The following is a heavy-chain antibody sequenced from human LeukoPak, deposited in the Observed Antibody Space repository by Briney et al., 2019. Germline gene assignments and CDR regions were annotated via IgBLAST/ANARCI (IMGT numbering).Heavy chain of an antibody. Sequence: PGGSLRLSCAASGFTFSSYSMNWVRQAPGKGLEWVSSISSSSSYIYYADSVKGRFTISRDNAKNSLYLQMNSLRAEDTAVYYCASEGATNLTIYYYYGMDVWGQGTTVTVSS. J-gene: IGHJ6*02. CDR3: ASEGATNLTIYYYYGMDV. CDR1: GFTFSSYS. V-gene: IGHV3-21*01. D-gene: IGHD1-26*01. CDR2: ISSSSSYI.